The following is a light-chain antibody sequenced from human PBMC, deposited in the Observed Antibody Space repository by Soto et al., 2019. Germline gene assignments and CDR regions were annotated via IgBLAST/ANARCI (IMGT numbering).Light chain of an antibody. Sequence: QSVLTQPPSVSAAPGQEVTISCSGSSSDIGDTYVSWYQQLPGTAPKLLIYENNKRPSGIPDRFSGSKSGTSATLGITGLQSGDEADYYCGTWDSSLSGGGVFGGGTKVTVL. CDR3: GTWDSSLSGGGV. CDR2: ENN. CDR1: SSDIGDTY. J-gene: IGLJ3*02. V-gene: IGLV1-51*02.